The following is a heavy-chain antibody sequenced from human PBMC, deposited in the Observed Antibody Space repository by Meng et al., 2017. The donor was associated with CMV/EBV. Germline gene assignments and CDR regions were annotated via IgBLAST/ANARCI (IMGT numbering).Heavy chain of an antibody. Sequence: QVRRQPRGSGLCNISETRTPPGVGSGGSFSDCEWSWIRQPQGKGLDWMGEINHSGITTYNPSLKSRVTIPVATSKNQFSLKLSSWTAADTAVYYCARGVGATGKADYWGQGTLVTVSS. CDR2: INHSGIT. CDR1: GGSFSDCE. V-gene: IGHV4-34*01. J-gene: IGHJ4*02. CDR3: ARGVGATGKADY. D-gene: IGHD1-26*01.